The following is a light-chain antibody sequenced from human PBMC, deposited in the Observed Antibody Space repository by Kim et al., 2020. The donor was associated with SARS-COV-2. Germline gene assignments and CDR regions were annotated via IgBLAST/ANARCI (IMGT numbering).Light chain of an antibody. Sequence: SASGGDRVTITCRASQSISSGLAWYQQKPGKAPKLLIYDASSLESGVPSRFSGSGSGTEFTLTISSLQPDDFATYYCQQYNSYQYTFGQGTKLEI. CDR2: DAS. CDR3: QQYNSYQYT. CDR1: QSISSG. J-gene: IGKJ2*01. V-gene: IGKV1-5*01.